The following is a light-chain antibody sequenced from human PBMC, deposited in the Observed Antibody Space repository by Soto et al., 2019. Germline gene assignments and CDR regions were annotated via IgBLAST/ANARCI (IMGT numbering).Light chain of an antibody. CDR3: QQYYSTPRT. CDR2: WAS. J-gene: IGKJ1*01. V-gene: IGKV4-1*01. CDR1: QSVLDRSNNKNC. Sequence: DIVMTQSPDSLAVSLGERATINCKSSQSVLDRSNNKNCLAWYQQKPGQPPKLLIYWASTRESGVLDRFSGSGSGTDFTLTISSLQAEDVAVYYCQQYYSTPRTFGQGTKVDIK.